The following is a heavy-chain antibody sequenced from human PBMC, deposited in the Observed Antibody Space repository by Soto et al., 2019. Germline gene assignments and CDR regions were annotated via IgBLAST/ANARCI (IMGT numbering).Heavy chain of an antibody. CDR1: GFTFSSYG. J-gene: IGHJ4*01. CDR3: AREGGLSGSYYISSSYYFDY. CDR2: ISYDGSNT. V-gene: IGHV3-30*03. D-gene: IGHD1-26*01. Sequence: QVQLVESGGGVVQPGRSLRLSCVASGFTFSSYGMHWVRQAPGKGLEWVAIISYDGSNTYYADSVKGRFTISRDNSKNTLYLQMNILRDEDTSVYYCAREGGLSGSYYISSSYYFDYWGQGTLVTGSS.